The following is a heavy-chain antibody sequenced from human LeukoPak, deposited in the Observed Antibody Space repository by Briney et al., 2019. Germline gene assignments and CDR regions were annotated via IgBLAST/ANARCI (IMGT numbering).Heavy chain of an antibody. CDR3: ARASSGPGGLLYYFDY. CDR2: IIPIFGTA. J-gene: IGHJ4*02. CDR1: GGTFSSYA. Sequence: ASVKVSCKASGGTFSSYAISWVRQAPGQGLEWMGGIIPIFGTANYAQKFQGRVTITADESTSTAYMELSSLRSEDTAVYYCARASSGPGGLLYYFDYWGQGTLVTVSS. V-gene: IGHV1-69*13. D-gene: IGHD6-19*01.